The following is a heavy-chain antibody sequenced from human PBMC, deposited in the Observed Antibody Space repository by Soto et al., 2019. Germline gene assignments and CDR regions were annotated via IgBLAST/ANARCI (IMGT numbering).Heavy chain of an antibody. D-gene: IGHD3-16*02. CDR2: ISGSGGST. CDR3: AKTPLFGGVIVLFDY. Sequence: GGSLRLACAASGFTCSSYAMSWVRQAPGKGLEWVSAISGSGGSTYYADSVKGRFTISRDNSKNTLYLQMNSLRAEDTAVYYCAKTPLFGGVIVLFDYWGQGTLVTVSS. CDR1: GFTCSSYA. J-gene: IGHJ4*02. V-gene: IGHV3-23*01.